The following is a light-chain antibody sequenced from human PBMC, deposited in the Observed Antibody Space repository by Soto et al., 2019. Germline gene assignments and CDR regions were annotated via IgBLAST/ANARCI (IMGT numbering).Light chain of an antibody. J-gene: IGLJ3*02. Sequence: QSALTQPASVSGSPGQSITISCTGTSSDVGYYNYVSWYQHHPGKVPKLMIYEVSNRTSGVSNRFSGSKSGSTASLTISGLQAEDEADYYCSSYTTSSTQVFGGGTKLTVL. CDR3: SSYTTSSTQV. CDR2: EVS. V-gene: IGLV2-14*01. CDR1: SSDVGYYNY.